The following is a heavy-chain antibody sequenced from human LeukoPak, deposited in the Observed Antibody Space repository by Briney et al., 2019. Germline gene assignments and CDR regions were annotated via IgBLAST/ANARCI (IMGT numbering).Heavy chain of an antibody. CDR2: ISYDGSDK. CDR1: AFTFSSYG. V-gene: IGHV3-30*18. Sequence: PGGSLRLSCAASAFTFSSYGMHWVRQAPGKGLEWVALISYDGSDKDYAKSVEGRFTISRDNSKNTLYLQMNSLRAEDTAVYYCAKDMSGGDCPDYWGQGTLVTVSS. J-gene: IGHJ4*02. D-gene: IGHD2-21*02. CDR3: AKDMSGGDCPDY.